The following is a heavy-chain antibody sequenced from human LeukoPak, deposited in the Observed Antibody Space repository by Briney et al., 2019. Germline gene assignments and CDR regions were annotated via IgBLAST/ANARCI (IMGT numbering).Heavy chain of an antibody. J-gene: IGHJ6*03. CDR3: ARDRGGGHMDV. CDR1: GFTFDDYA. V-gene: IGHV3-13*01. D-gene: IGHD2-15*01. CDR2: IGTAGDT. Sequence: PGGSLRLSCAAPGFTFDDYAMHWVRQAPGKGLEWVSGIGTAGDTYYPGSVKGRFTISRENAKNSLYLQMNSLRAGDTAVYYCARDRGGGHMDVWGKGTTVTISS.